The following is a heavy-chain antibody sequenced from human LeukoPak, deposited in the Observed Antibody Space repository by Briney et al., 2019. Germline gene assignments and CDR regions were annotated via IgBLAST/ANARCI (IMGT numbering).Heavy chain of an antibody. Sequence: GGSLRLSCAASGFTFSSYAMHWVRQAPGKGLEYVSAISSNGGSTYYANSVKGRFTISRDNSKNTLYLQMGSLRAEDMAVYYCARETGSGCFDYWGQGTLVTVSS. CDR1: GFTFSSYA. D-gene: IGHD6-19*01. CDR2: ISSNGGST. V-gene: IGHV3-64*01. J-gene: IGHJ4*02. CDR3: ARETGSGCFDY.